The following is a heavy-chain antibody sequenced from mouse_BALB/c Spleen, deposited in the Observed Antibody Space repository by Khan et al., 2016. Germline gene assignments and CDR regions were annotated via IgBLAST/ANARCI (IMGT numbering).Heavy chain of an antibody. J-gene: IGHJ3*01. CDR3: AGDYDGRNWFAY. Sequence: QIQLVQSGPELKKPGETVKLSCKASGYTFTNYGMNWVKQAPGKGLKWMGWINTNNGEPTYAEEFKGRFSFSLETSASTAYMQLNSHKNEDSATYYCAGDYDGRNWFAYWGQGTLVTVSA. CDR1: GYTFTNYG. D-gene: IGHD1-1*01. CDR2: INTNNGEP. V-gene: IGHV9-3*02.